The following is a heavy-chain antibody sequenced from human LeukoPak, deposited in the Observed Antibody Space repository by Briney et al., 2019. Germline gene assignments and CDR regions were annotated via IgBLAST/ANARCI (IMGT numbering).Heavy chain of an antibody. J-gene: IGHJ3*02. D-gene: IGHD5-18*01. Sequence: GASVKVSCKASGYTFTGYYMHWVRQAPGQGLEWMGWINPNSGGTNYAQKFQGRVTMTRDTSISTAYMELSRLRSDDTAVYYCAGPGRGYSYGLDAFDIWGQGTMVTVSS. CDR2: INPNSGGT. CDR3: AGPGRGYSYGLDAFDI. V-gene: IGHV1-2*02. CDR1: GYTFTGYY.